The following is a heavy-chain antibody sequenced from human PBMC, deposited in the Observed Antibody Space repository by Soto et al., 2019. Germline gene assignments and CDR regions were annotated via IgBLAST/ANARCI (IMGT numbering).Heavy chain of an antibody. V-gene: IGHV4-39*01. CDR3: ATGRSDSGWYEEHF. D-gene: IGHD6-19*01. CDR2: LSYLGTT. CDR1: NDSIRSGTYY. J-gene: IGHJ1*01. Sequence: ETLSLTCTVSNDSIRSGTYYWAWIRQPPGRGLEWIGSLSYLGTTDYNPSLKSRVTISKDASKNQFSLKLTSMTAADTAVYYCATGRSDSGWYEEHFWGQGPLVTVSS.